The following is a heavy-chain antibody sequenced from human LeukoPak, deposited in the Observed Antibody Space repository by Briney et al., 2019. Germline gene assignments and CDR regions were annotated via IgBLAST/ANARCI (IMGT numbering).Heavy chain of an antibody. V-gene: IGHV4-34*01. Sequence: PSETLSLTCAVYGGSFSGYYWSWIRQPPGKGLEWIGEINHSGSTNYNPSLESRVTISVDTSKNQFSLKLSSVTAADTAVYYCARGVTGIAVAGNPNYYYYGMDVWGQGTTVTVSS. CDR3: ARGVTGIAVAGNPNYYYYGMDV. D-gene: IGHD6-19*01. CDR2: INHSGST. CDR1: GGSFSGYY. J-gene: IGHJ6*02.